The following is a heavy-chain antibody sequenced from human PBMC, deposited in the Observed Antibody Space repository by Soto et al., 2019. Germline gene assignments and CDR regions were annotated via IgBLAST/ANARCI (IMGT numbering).Heavy chain of an antibody. D-gene: IGHD3-22*01. J-gene: IGHJ4*02. CDR1: GGSISSSSYY. V-gene: IGHV4-39*01. Sequence: PSETMSLTCTVAGGSISSSSYYWGLISQPPGKGLEWIGSIYYSGSTYYNPSLKSRVTISVDTSKNQFSLKLSSVTAADTAVYYCARRGYYDSSGYYRGYYFDYWGQGTLVTVSS. CDR3: ARRGYYDSSGYYRGYYFDY. CDR2: IYYSGST.